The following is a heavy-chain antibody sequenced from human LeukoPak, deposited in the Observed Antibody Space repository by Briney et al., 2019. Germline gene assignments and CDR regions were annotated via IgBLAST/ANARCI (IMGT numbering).Heavy chain of an antibody. V-gene: IGHV3-23*01. CDR3: VKRTVDYPFDF. CDR2: ISGSGGST. Sequence: GGSLRLSCAASGFTLSSFAMNWVRQAPGKGLEWVSAISGSGGSTFYADSVKGRFTISRDNSENTLYLQMNSLRAEDTAVYYCVKRTVDYPFDFWGQGTLLTVSS. D-gene: IGHD4-11*01. CDR1: GFTLSSFA. J-gene: IGHJ4*02.